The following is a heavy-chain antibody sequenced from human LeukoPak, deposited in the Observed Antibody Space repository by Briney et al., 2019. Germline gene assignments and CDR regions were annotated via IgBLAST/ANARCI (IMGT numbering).Heavy chain of an antibody. V-gene: IGHV5-51*01. CDR3: ARQAQLIRWAAGPDY. D-gene: IGHD6-13*01. CDR2: IYPGGSDT. Sequence: GESLKISCKGSGYSFTSYWIGWVRQMPGKGLEWMGIIYPGGSDTRYSPSFQGQVTISADKSISTAYLQWSSLKASDTAMYYCARQAQLIRWAAGPDYWGQGTLVTVSS. J-gene: IGHJ4*02. CDR1: GYSFTSYW.